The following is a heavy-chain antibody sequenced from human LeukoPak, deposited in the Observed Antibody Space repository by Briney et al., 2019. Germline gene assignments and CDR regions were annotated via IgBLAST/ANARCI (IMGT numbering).Heavy chain of an antibody. CDR1: GGSFSGYY. D-gene: IGHD3-10*01. J-gene: IGHJ4*02. Sequence: SETLSLTCAVYGGSFSGYYWSWIRQPAGKGLEWIGRIYTSGSTNYNPSLKSRVTMSVDTSKNQFSLKLSSVTAADTAVYYCARSYYGSGTPGFDYWGQGTLVTVSS. CDR3: ARSYYGSGTPGFDY. V-gene: IGHV4-59*10. CDR2: IYTSGST.